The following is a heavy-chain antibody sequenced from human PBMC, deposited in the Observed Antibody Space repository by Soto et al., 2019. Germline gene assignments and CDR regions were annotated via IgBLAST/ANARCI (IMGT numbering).Heavy chain of an antibody. Sequence: SETLSLTCTVSGGSISSYYWSWIRQPPGKGLEWIGYIYYTGSTNYNPSLKSRVTISVDTSKSQFSLKLSSVTAADSAVYYCARGLGGSYSYWGQGTLVTVSS. V-gene: IGHV4-59*01. D-gene: IGHD3-3*01. J-gene: IGHJ4*02. CDR3: ARGLGGSYSY. CDR1: GGSISSYY. CDR2: IYYTGST.